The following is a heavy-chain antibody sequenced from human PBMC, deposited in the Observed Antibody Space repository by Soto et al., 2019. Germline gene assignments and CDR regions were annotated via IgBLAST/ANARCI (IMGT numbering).Heavy chain of an antibody. V-gene: IGHV4-34*01. D-gene: IGHD4-17*01. Sequence: QVQLQQWGAGLLKPSETLSLTCAVSGGSFSSYYWSWIRQPPGKGLEWIGEIRRSGTTNYNSSLKSRLTMSVDTSMTQFSLRLTSVTAADTAVYYCVTGGGDYDYGMDVWGQGTTVTVSS. CDR1: GGSFSSYY. J-gene: IGHJ6*02. CDR2: IRRSGTT. CDR3: VTGGGDYDYGMDV.